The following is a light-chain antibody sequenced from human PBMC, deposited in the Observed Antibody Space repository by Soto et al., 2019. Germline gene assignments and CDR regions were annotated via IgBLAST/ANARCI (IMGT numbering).Light chain of an antibody. V-gene: IGLV2-11*01. J-gene: IGLJ1*01. Sequence: QSVLTQPRSVSGSPGQSVTISCTGTSSDVGGYSYVSWYQHHPGKAPKLMIYDVNQRPSGVPDRFSGSKSGDTASLTISGLQAEDEANYYCCSYAGSDRRYVCGTGTKVTVL. CDR1: SSDVGGYSY. CDR3: CSYAGSDRRYV. CDR2: DVN.